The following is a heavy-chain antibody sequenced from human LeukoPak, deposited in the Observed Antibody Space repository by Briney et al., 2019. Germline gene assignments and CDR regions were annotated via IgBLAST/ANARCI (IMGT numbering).Heavy chain of an antibody. CDR1: GFTFSDHW. Sequence: GGSLRLSCEASGFTFSDHWMSWVRQARGKGLEWVANISPDGSATFYVDSVKGRVTISRDNAKNSLYLQMYSLRAEDTAVYYCVRSIDYWGQGTLVTVSS. CDR3: VRSIDY. V-gene: IGHV3-7*01. CDR2: ISPDGSAT. J-gene: IGHJ4*02.